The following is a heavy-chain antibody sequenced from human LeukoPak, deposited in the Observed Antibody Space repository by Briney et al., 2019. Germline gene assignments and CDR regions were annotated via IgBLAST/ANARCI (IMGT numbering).Heavy chain of an antibody. D-gene: IGHD6-13*01. J-gene: IGHJ6*03. Sequence: GASVKVSCKASGGTFNSYAISWVRQAPGQGLEWMGGIIPIFGKANYAQRFQGKVTITTDESMSTAYMELSGLRSEDTAVYYCVRSGPAASNYYYYMDVWGKGTTVTVSS. CDR3: VRSGPAASNYYYYMDV. CDR1: GGTFNSYA. V-gene: IGHV1-69*05. CDR2: IIPIFGKA.